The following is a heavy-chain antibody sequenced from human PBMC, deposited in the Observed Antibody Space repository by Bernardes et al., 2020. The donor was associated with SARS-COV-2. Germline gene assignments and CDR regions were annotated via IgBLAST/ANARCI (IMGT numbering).Heavy chain of an antibody. CDR1: GGSFSGYY. V-gene: IGHV4-34*01. Sequence: SETLSLTCAVYGGSFSGYYWSWIRQPPGKGLEWIGEINHSGSTNYNPSLKSRVTISVDTSKNQFSLKLSSVTAADTAVYYCARGVGIVVVPAAIRVRRYFDYWGQGTLVTVSS. J-gene: IGHJ4*02. CDR2: INHSGST. CDR3: ARGVGIVVVPAAIRVRRYFDY. D-gene: IGHD2-2*01.